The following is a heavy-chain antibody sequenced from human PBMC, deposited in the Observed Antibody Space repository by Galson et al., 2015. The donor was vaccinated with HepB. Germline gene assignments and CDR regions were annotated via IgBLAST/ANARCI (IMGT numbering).Heavy chain of an antibody. CDR1: GFSLSTNGVG. J-gene: IGHJ4*02. V-gene: IGHV2-5*02. CDR2: LKWDDDK. CDR3: AHRRTVVSIFDC. Sequence: PALVKPPQTLTLLYTFSGFSLSTNGVGGGWIRQPPGKALEWLELLKWDDDKRYSSSLKSRLTITKDTSKNQVVLTLTNMDPVDTATYYCAHRRTVVSIFDCWGQGTLVTVSS. D-gene: IGHD2-21*01.